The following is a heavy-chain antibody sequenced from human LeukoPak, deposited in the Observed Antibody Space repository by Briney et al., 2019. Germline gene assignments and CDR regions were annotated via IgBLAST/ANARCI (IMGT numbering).Heavy chain of an antibody. CDR2: IWYDGSNK. CDR3: AKDKDLNYHGSGSYSFDY. J-gene: IGHJ4*02. CDR1: GFTFSSYG. V-gene: IGHV3-33*06. D-gene: IGHD3-10*01. Sequence: PGGSLRLSCAASGFTFSSYGMHWVRQAPGKGLEWVAVIWYDGSNKYYADSVKGRFTISRDNSKNTLYLQMNSLRAEDTAVYYCAKDKDLNYHGSGSYSFDYWGQGTLVTVSS.